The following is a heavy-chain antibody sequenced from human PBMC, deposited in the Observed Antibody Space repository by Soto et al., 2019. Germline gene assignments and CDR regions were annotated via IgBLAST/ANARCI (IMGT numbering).Heavy chain of an antibody. CDR2: IYYTGST. J-gene: IGHJ6*02. CDR3: ARELGVLLWFGELLYYRGVWDV. CDR1: GGSISGYH. V-gene: IGHV4-59*12. Sequence: PSETLSLTCSVSGGSISGYHWSWIRQPPGRGLDWIGYIYYTGSTSYTNYNPSLKSRVTISVDKSKNQFSLKLSSVTAADTAVYYCARELGVLLWFGELLYYRGVWDVWGQGTTVTVS. D-gene: IGHD3-10*01.